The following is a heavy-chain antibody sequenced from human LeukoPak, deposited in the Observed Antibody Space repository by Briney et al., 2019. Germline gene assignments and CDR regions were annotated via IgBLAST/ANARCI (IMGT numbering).Heavy chain of an antibody. CDR3: ARDLLRELAAAQVEIDHFRYFDY. J-gene: IGHJ4*02. CDR1: GYTFTSYG. V-gene: IGHV1-18*01. D-gene: IGHD6-13*01. Sequence: ASVKVSCKASGYTFTSYGISWVRQAPGQGLEWMGWISAYNGNTNYAQKLQGRVTMTTDTSTNTAYMELRSLRSDDTAVYYCARDLLRELAAAQVEIDHFRYFDYWGQGTLVTVSS. CDR2: ISAYNGNT.